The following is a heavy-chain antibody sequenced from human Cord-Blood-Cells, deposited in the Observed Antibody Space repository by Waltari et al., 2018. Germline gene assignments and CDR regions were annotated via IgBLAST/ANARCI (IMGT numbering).Heavy chain of an antibody. Sequence: QVQLQQWGAGLLKPSETLSLTCAVYGGSFSGYYWRWIRQPPGKGLEWIGEINHSGSTNYNPSLKSRVTISVDTSKNQFSRKLSSVTAADTAVYYCARLFVSEPAAPSFDYWGQGTLVTVSS. D-gene: IGHD2-2*01. J-gene: IGHJ4*02. CDR1: GGSFSGYY. V-gene: IGHV4-34*01. CDR2: INHSGST. CDR3: ARLFVSEPAAPSFDY.